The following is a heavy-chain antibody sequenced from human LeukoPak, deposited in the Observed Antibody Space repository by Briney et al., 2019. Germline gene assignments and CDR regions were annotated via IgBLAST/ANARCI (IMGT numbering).Heavy chain of an antibody. CDR2: ITSSSSTT. V-gene: IGHV3-48*02. Sequence: GGSLRLSCAASGLPVSSYNMNWVRQAPGKGLEWVSYITSSSSTTHYADSVKGRFTISRDNAKNSLYLQMESLRDEDTAVYYCARGAASRAYFDCWGQGTLVTVSS. CDR1: GLPVSSYN. J-gene: IGHJ4*02. CDR3: ARGAASRAYFDC. D-gene: IGHD6-25*01.